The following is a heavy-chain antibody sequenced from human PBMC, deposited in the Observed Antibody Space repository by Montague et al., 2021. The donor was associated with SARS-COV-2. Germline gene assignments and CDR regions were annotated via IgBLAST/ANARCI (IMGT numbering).Heavy chain of an antibody. Sequence: PALVKPTQTLTLTCTFSGFSLSTSGMCVSWIRQPPGKALEWLALIDWDDGKYYSTSLKTRLTISKDTSKNQVVLTMTNMDPVDTATYYCARINSDPLDYYYYGMDVWGQGTTVTVSS. CDR2: IDWDDGK. V-gene: IGHV2-70*01. D-gene: IGHD1-1*01. CDR3: ARINSDPLDYYYYGMDV. CDR1: GFSLSTSGMC. J-gene: IGHJ6*02.